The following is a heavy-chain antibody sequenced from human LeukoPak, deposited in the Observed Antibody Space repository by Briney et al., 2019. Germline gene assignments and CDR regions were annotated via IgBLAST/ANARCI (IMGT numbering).Heavy chain of an antibody. CDR3: ARDKFSGSYFWFDP. Sequence: ASVKVSCKASGYTFTGYYMHWVRQAPGQGLEWMGWINTNTGNPTYAQGFTGRFVFSLDTSVSTAYLQISSLKAEDTAVYYCARDKFSGSYFWFDPWGQGTLVTVSS. V-gene: IGHV7-4-1*02. J-gene: IGHJ5*02. CDR1: GYTFTGYY. CDR2: INTNTGNP. D-gene: IGHD1-26*01.